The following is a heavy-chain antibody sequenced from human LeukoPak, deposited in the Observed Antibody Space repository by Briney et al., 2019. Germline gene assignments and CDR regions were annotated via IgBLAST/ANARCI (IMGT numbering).Heavy chain of an antibody. V-gene: IGHV1-18*01. J-gene: IGHJ6*03. CDR3: ARDGWGRGISARLDYYYYMDV. CDR2: ISTYNGNT. CDR1: GYTFTIYG. D-gene: IGHD6-6*01. Sequence: ASVKVSCKASGYTFTIYGISWVRQAPGQGLEWMGWISTYNGNTNNAQKLQGRVTMTRDMSTSTVSMELSSLRSEDTAVYYCARDGWGRGISARLDYYYYMDVWAKGTTVTVSS.